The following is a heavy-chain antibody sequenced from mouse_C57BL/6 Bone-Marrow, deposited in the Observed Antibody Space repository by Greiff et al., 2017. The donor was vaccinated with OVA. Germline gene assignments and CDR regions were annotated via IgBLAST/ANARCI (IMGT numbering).Heavy chain of an antibody. CDR2: ISYDGSN. CDR1: GYSITSGYY. V-gene: IGHV3-6*01. Sequence: EVQRVESGPGLVKPSQSLSLTCSVTGYSITSGYYWNWIRQFPGNKLEWMGYISYDGSNNYNPSLKNRISITRDTSKNQFFLKLNSVTTEDTATYYCARNYGSSYGYYAMDYWGQGTSVTVSS. CDR3: ARNYGSSYGYYAMDY. D-gene: IGHD1-1*01. J-gene: IGHJ4*01.